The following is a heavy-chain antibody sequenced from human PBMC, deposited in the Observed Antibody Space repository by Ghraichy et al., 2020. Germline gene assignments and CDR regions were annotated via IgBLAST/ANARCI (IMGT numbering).Heavy chain of an antibody. D-gene: IGHD2-15*01. CDR1: GFTFSSYG. CDR2: IRYDGSNK. Sequence: GESLRLSCAASGFTFSSYGMHWVRQAPGKGLEWVAFIRYDGSNKYYADSVKGRFTISRDNSKNTLYLQMNGLRAEDTAVYYCAKEGDYCSGGSCYFHFDYWGQGTLVTVSS. J-gene: IGHJ4*02. V-gene: IGHV3-30*02. CDR3: AKEGDYCSGGSCYFHFDY.